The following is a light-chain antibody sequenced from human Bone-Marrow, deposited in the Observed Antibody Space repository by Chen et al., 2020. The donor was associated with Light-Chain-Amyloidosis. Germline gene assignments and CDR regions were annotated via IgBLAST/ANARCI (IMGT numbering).Light chain of an antibody. CDR1: NIGSTS. CDR3: QVWDRSSDRPV. V-gene: IGLV3-21*02. CDR2: GDS. Sequence: SSVLTQPSSVSVAPGPSARLARGGNNIGSTSVHWYQQTPGQAPLLVVYGDSDRPSGIPERLSGSNSGNTATLTISRVEAGDEADYYCQVWDRSSDRPVFGGGTKLTVL. J-gene: IGLJ3*02.